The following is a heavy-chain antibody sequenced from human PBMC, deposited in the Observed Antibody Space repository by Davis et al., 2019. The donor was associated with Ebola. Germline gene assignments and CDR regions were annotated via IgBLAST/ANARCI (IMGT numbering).Heavy chain of an antibody. J-gene: IGHJ4*02. V-gene: IGHV1-46*03. CDR1: GYILSSDT. Sequence: AASVKVSCKASGYILSSDTITWVRQAPGQGLEWMGIINPSGGSTSYAQKFQGRVTMTRDTSTSTVYMELSSLRSEDTAVYYCARGLGDWGQGTLVTVSS. D-gene: IGHD3-16*01. CDR3: ARGLGD. CDR2: INPSGGST.